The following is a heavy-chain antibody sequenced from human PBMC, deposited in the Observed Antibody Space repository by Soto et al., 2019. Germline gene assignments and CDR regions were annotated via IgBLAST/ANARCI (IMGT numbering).Heavy chain of an antibody. CDR2: ISHHGLKE. V-gene: IGHV3-30*18. CDR3: AKDWVGGSNKYYFEY. D-gene: IGHD1-26*01. J-gene: IGHJ4*02. CDR1: GFTFRDYG. Sequence: AQLVESGGGLIQPGGSLRLSCAASGFTFRDYGMHWVRQAPGKGLEWVAGISHHGLKEHYADSVKGRFTISRDNSKKTVYLQLNSLRGDDTAVYYCAKDWVGGSNKYYFEYWGQGTLVTVSS.